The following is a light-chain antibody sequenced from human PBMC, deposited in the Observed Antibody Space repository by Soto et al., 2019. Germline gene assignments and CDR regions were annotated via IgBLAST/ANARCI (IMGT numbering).Light chain of an antibody. J-gene: IGLJ3*02. CDR3: LLYYGGVWV. CDR2: STT. CDR1: TGAVTSGYY. V-gene: IGLV7-43*01. Sequence: QTVVTQEPSLTVSPGGTVTLTCASSTGAVTSGYYPNWFQRKPGQAPRPLIFSTTNKHSWTPARFSGSLLGGKAVLTLSGAQPEDEAEYYCLLYYGGVWVFGGGTKLTVL.